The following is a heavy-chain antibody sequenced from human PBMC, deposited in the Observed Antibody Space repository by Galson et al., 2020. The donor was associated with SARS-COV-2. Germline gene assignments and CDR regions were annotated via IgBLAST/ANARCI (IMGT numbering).Heavy chain of an antibody. CDR3: ARLNIAAAGGYYYYYYMDV. D-gene: IGHD6-13*01. V-gene: IGHV3-11*01. CDR1: GFTFSDYY. CDR2: ISSSGSTI. J-gene: IGHJ6*03. Sequence: GGSLRLSCAASGFTFSDYYMSWIRQAPGKGLEWVSYISSSGSTIYYADSVKGRFTISRDNAKNSLYLQMNSLRAEDTAVYYCARLNIAAAGGYYYYYYMDVWGKGTTVTVSS.